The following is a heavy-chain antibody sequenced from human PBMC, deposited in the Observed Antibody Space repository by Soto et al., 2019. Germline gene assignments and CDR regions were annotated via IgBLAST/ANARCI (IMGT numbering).Heavy chain of an antibody. CDR1: GGTFSSYA. V-gene: IGHV1-69*01. CDR2: IIPIFGTA. Sequence: QVQLVQSGAEVKKPGSSVKVSCKASGGTFSSYAISWVRQAPGQGLEWMGGIIPIFGTANYAQKFQGRVTIPADESTSTAYMELSSLRSEDTAVYYCARVYYDSSGYYYGPHYWGQGTLVTVSS. J-gene: IGHJ4*02. CDR3: ARVYYDSSGYYYGPHY. D-gene: IGHD3-22*01.